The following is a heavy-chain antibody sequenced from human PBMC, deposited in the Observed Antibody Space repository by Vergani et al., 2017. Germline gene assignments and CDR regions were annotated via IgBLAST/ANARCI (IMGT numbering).Heavy chain of an antibody. V-gene: IGHV1-46*01. D-gene: IGHD3-9*01. CDR3: ARGDYGILTGYRY. CDR1: GYTFSNYY. CDR2: INPSGGHT. Sequence: QVQVVQSGAAVKKSGASVKVSCKTSGYTFSNYYMHWVRQAPGQGLGWMGIINPSGGHTNYAQKFQGRVTMTRDTSTSTVYMELSSLRSEDTALYYCARGDYGILTGYRYWGQGTLVTVSA. J-gene: IGHJ4*02.